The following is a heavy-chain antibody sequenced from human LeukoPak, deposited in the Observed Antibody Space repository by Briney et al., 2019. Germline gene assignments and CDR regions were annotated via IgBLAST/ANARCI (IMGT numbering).Heavy chain of an antibody. CDR1: GFTFSSYW. V-gene: IGHV3-7*01. Sequence: GGSLRLSCAASGFTFSSYWMTWVRQAPGKGLEWVANIKQDGSEKYYVDSVKGRFTISRDNAQDSLYLQMNSLRAEGTAVYYCARSVRGYCSGGSCHFDSWGQGTLVTVSS. CDR3: ARSVRGYCSGGSCHFDS. CDR2: IKQDGSEK. J-gene: IGHJ4*02. D-gene: IGHD2-15*01.